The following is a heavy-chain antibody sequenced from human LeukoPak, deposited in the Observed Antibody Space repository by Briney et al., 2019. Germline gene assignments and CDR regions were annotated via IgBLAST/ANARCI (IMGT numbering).Heavy chain of an antibody. CDR1: GFTFSSYA. CDR3: AKDGRILWFGDTADYFDY. Sequence: QSGGSLRLSCAASGFTFSSYAMSWVRQAPGKGLEWVSAISGSGGSTYYADSVKGRFTISRDNSKNTLYLQMNSLRAEDTAVYYCAKDGRILWFGDTADYFDYWGQGTLVTVSS. V-gene: IGHV3-23*01. D-gene: IGHD3-10*01. CDR2: ISGSGGST. J-gene: IGHJ4*02.